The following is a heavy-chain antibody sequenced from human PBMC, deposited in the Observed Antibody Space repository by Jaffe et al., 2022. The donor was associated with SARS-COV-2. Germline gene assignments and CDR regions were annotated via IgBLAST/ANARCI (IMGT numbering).Heavy chain of an antibody. CDR2: ISSSSSTI. CDR3: ARVPITMIVNPGGMDV. CDR1: GFTFSSYS. V-gene: IGHV3-48*02. Sequence: EVQLVESGGGLVQPGGSLRLSCAASGFTFSSYSMNWVRQAPGKGLEWVSYISSSSSTIYYADSVKGRFTISRDNAKNSLYLQMNSLRDEDTAVYYCARVPITMIVNPGGMDVWGQGTTVTVSS. J-gene: IGHJ6*02. D-gene: IGHD3-22*01.